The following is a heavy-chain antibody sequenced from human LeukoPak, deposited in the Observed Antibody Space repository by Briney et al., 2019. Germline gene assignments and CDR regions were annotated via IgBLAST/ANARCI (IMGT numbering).Heavy chain of an antibody. Sequence: SETLSLTCTVSGGSISSSSYYWGWLRQPPGKGLEWIGSIYYSGSTYYNPSLKSRVTISVYTSKNQFSLKLSSVTAADTAVYYCAREWGITMIVVVRLNWFDPWGQGTLVTVSS. CDR2: IYYSGST. CDR1: GGSISSSSYY. D-gene: IGHD3-22*01. V-gene: IGHV4-39*02. CDR3: AREWGITMIVVVRLNWFDP. J-gene: IGHJ5*02.